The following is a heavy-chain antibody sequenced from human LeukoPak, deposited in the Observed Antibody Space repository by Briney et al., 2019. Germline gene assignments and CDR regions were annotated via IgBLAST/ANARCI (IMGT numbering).Heavy chain of an antibody. Sequence: GGSLRLSCAASGFTFSSYDMHWVRQVTGKGLEWVSSIDSAGDTYYPGSVKGRFTISRENARNSVYLQMNSLRAGDTAVYYRARGLRGGLDPWGQGTLVIVSS. CDR1: GFTFSSYD. V-gene: IGHV3-13*04. CDR3: ARGLRGGLDP. CDR2: IDSAGDT. D-gene: IGHD3-16*01. J-gene: IGHJ5*02.